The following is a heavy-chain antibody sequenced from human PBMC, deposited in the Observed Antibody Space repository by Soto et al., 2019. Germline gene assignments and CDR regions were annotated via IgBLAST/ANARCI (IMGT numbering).Heavy chain of an antibody. V-gene: IGHV1-46*01. Sequence: GASVKVSCKSSGYTFTSYYMHWVRQAPGQGLEWMGIINPSGGSTSYAQKFQGRVTMTRDTSTSTVYMELSSLRSEDTAVYYCARDLDSSGWYDAFDIWGQGTMVTVSS. CDR1: GYTFTSYY. J-gene: IGHJ3*02. CDR3: ARDLDSSGWYDAFDI. D-gene: IGHD6-19*01. CDR2: INPSGGST.